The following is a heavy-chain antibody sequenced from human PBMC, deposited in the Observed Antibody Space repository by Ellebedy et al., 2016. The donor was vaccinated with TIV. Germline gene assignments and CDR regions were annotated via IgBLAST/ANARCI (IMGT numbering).Heavy chain of an antibody. J-gene: IGHJ6*03. Sequence: GESLKISXTASGFNFSDYAMTWVRQAPGKGLEWLSTISDSTYTTFYADSVKGRFTISRDNSKNTLYLQMNSLRAEDTAVYYCATRDYDLWSGVSYYYYMDVWGKGTTVTVSS. CDR2: ISDSTYTT. D-gene: IGHD3-3*01. CDR1: GFNFSDYA. V-gene: IGHV3-23*01. CDR3: ATRDYDLWSGVSYYYYMDV.